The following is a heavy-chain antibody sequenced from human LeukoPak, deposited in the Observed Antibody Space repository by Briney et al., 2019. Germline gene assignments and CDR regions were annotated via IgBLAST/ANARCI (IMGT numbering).Heavy chain of an antibody. D-gene: IGHD1-1*01. CDR3: ARNWNNDY. CDR2: INSDGSST. Sequence: GGSLRLSCAASGFTFSSYWMHWVRQAPVKELVWVSRINSDGSSTSYADSVKGRFTISRDNAKNTLYLQMNSLRAEDTAVYYCARNWNNDYWGQGTLVTVSS. CDR1: GFTFSSYW. V-gene: IGHV3-74*01. J-gene: IGHJ4*02.